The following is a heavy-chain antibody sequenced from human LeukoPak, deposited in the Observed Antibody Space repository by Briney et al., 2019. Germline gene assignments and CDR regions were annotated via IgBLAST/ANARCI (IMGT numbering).Heavy chain of an antibody. V-gene: IGHV3-11*05. Sequence: GGSLRLSCAASGFTFSDYYMSWIRQAPGKGLEWVSDISSTSIYTDYADSVKGRFTISRDNAKNSLYLQMNSLRAEDTAVYYCAREDGYSSSWYSDYWGQGTLVTVSS. CDR2: ISSTSIYT. J-gene: IGHJ4*02. CDR3: AREDGYSSSWYSDY. CDR1: GFTFSDYY. D-gene: IGHD6-13*01.